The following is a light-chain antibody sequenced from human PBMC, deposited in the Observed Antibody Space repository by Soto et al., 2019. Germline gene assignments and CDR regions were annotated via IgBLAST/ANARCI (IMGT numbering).Light chain of an antibody. Sequence: QSVLTQPPSVSEAPGQRVTISCTGXSSNIGAGYEAHWYQQVPGTAPKLLIYENNNRPSGVPDRFSGSKSGTSASLAITGLQAEDEAEYYCQSYDSSLSGYVFGTGTKLTVL. J-gene: IGLJ1*01. CDR1: SSNIGAGYE. CDR2: ENN. CDR3: QSYDSSLSGYV. V-gene: IGLV1-40*01.